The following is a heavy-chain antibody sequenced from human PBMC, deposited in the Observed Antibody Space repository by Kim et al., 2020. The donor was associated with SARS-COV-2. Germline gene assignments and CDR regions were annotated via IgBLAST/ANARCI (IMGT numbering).Heavy chain of an antibody. CDR3: ASGLGGSSSTY. CDR2: T. J-gene: IGHJ4*02. D-gene: IGHD1-26*01. V-gene: IGHV3-53*01. Sequence: TYYANSVKGRFTISRDNSKNTVYLQMNSLGTEDTAVYYCASGLGGSSSTYWGQGTLVTVSS.